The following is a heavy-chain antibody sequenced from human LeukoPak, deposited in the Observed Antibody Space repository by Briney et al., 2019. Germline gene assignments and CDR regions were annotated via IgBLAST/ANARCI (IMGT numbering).Heavy chain of an antibody. Sequence: PGGSLRLSCAASGGFIVSSNYMSWVRQAPGKGLEWVSVIYSSGSTYYADSVKGRFTISRDNSKITLYLQMNSLRAEDTAVYYCARSNCNSCYLGVWYYFDYWGQGALVTVSS. V-gene: IGHV3-66*01. CDR3: ARSNCNSCYLGVWYYFDY. J-gene: IGHJ4*02. D-gene: IGHD1/OR15-1a*01. CDR1: GGFIVSSNY. CDR2: IYSSGST.